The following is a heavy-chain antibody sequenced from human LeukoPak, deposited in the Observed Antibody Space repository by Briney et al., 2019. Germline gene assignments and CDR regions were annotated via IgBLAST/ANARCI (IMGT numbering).Heavy chain of an antibody. D-gene: IGHD6-19*01. Sequence: GALRLSCAASGFTFSNAWMSWVRQAPAKGLEWVGRIKSKTDGGTTDYAAPVKGRFTISRDDSKNTLYLQMNSLQTEDTAVYYCTTTPGYSSGWYDVDYWGQGTLVTVSS. CDR1: GFTFSNAW. CDR2: IKSKTDGGTT. V-gene: IGHV3-15*01. CDR3: TTTPGYSSGWYDVDY. J-gene: IGHJ4*02.